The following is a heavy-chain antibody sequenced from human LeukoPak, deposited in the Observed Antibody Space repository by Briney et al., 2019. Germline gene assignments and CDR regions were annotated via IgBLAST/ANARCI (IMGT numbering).Heavy chain of an antibody. CDR2: INPNSGGT. V-gene: IGHV1-2*02. CDR1: GFTFSSYA. J-gene: IGHJ4*02. CDR3: ARDPSYYDFWSGYYCDY. D-gene: IGHD3-3*01. Sequence: PGRSLRLSCAASGFTFSSYAMHWVRQAPGQGLEWMGWINPNSGGTNYAQKFQGRVTMTRDTSISTAYMELSRLRSDDTAVYYCARDPSYYDFWSGYYCDYWGQGTLVTVSS.